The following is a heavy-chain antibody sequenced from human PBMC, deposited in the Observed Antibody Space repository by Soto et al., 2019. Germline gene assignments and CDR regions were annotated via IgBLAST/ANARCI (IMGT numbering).Heavy chain of an antibody. CDR1: GFTFDDYT. CDR2: ISWDGGST. V-gene: IGHV3-43*01. Sequence: GSLRLSCAASGFTFDDYTMHWVRQAPGKGLEWVSLISWDGGSTYYADSVKGRFTISRDNSKNSLYLQMNSLRTEDTALYYCAKDMTPIAAAGTNFDYWGQGTLVTVPQ. CDR3: AKDMTPIAAAGTNFDY. D-gene: IGHD6-13*01. J-gene: IGHJ4*02.